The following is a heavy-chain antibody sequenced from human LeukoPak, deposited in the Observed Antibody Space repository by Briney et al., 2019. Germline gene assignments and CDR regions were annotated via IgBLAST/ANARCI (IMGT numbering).Heavy chain of an antibody. CDR2: INTSGATT. J-gene: IGHJ3*02. Sequence: GASVKVSCKTSGYTFSRHYIHWVRQAPGQGLEWLGIINTSGATTRYGQNFKGRVTATRDTSTSTVYMEMSSLNSEDTAVYYCARDRRAVDAFDIWGQGTMVTASS. CDR1: GYTFSRHY. CDR3: ARDRRAVDAFDI. V-gene: IGHV1-46*01.